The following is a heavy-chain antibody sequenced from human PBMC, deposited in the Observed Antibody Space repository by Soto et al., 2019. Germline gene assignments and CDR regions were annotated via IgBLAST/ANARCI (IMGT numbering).Heavy chain of an antibody. CDR2: IWYDGSNK. CDR3: ARVVLANWFDP. V-gene: IGHV3-33*01. J-gene: IGHJ5*02. D-gene: IGHD2-15*01. CDR1: GFTFSSYG. Sequence: GGSLRLSCASSGFTFSSYGMHWVRQAPGKGLEWVAVIWYDGSNKYYADSVKGRFTISRDNSKNTLYLQMNSLRAEDTAVYYCARVVLANWFDPWGQGTVVTVSS.